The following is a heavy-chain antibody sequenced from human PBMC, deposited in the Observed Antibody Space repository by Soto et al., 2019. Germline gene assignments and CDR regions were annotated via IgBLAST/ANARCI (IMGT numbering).Heavy chain of an antibody. CDR3: ATNPFIAAAGTYYYGMDV. CDR1: GYSFTSYW. D-gene: IGHD6-13*01. V-gene: IGHV5-10-1*01. Sequence: PGESLKISCKGSGYSFTSYWISWVRQMPGKGLEWMGRIDPSDSYTNYSPSFQGHVTISADKSISTAYLQWSSLKASDTAMYYCATNPFIAAAGTYYYGMDVWGQGTTVTVSS. CDR2: IDPSDSYT. J-gene: IGHJ6*02.